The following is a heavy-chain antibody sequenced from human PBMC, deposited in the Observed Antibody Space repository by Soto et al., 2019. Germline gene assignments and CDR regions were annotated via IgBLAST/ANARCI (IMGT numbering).Heavy chain of an antibody. J-gene: IGHJ4*02. Sequence: EVQLLESGGGLVQPGGSLRLSCAASGFTFSSYAMTWVRRAPGKGLEWVSAISGSGNTTYYADSVKGRFTISRDSSKTTLYMQMNSLRAEDTAVYFCAKDLSSSWYPQYWGQGTPVTVSS. D-gene: IGHD6-13*01. V-gene: IGHV3-23*01. CDR2: ISGSGNTT. CDR3: AKDLSSSWYPQY. CDR1: GFTFSSYA.